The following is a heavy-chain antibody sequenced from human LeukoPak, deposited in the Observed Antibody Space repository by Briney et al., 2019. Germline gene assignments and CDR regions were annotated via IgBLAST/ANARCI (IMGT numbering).Heavy chain of an antibody. J-gene: IGHJ4*02. V-gene: IGHV4-31*02. CDR1: GASISSGDSF. Sequence: KTSQTLSLTCIVSGASISSGDSFWTWIRHHPGRGLELIGHIYYPGSPYYNPSLKSRITISVDTAKNQFSLKLSSVTAADTAVYYCARGGENYSDSSGYYSLDHWGQGTRVTVPS. CDR3: ARGGENYSDSSGYYSLDH. CDR2: IYYPGSP. D-gene: IGHD3-22*01.